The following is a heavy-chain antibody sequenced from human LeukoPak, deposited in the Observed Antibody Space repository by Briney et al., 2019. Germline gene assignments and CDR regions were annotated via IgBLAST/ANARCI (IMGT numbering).Heavy chain of an antibody. CDR2: INPSSGGT. V-gene: IGHV1-2*02. Sequence: GASVKVSCKASGYTFTDYYAHWVRQAPGQGLEWMGWINPSSGGTNYAQKFQGRVTMTEDTSTDTAYMELSSLRSEDTAVYYCATARAYSSSPFDIWGQGTMVTVSS. J-gene: IGHJ3*02. CDR3: ATARAYSSSPFDI. CDR1: GYTFTDYY. D-gene: IGHD6-6*01.